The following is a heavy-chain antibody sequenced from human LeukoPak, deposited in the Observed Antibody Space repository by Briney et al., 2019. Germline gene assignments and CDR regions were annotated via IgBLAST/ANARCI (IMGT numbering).Heavy chain of an antibody. CDR2: IYDNENT. CDR3: ATLRSSGWPHVKTS. D-gene: IGHD6-25*01. J-gene: IGHJ5*02. CDR1: GGSIRNDDHY. V-gene: IGHV4-39*01. Sequence: PSETLSLTCTVSGGSIRNDDHYWSWIRQPPGRGLEWVASIYDNENTYYSSSLKSRLTISVDTSENQFSPKLNSVTAADTAVYYCATLRSSGWPHVKTSWGKGTLVTVSS.